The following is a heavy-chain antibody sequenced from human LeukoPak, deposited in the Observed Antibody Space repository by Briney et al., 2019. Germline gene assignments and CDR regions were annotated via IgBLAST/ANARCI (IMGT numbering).Heavy chain of an antibody. D-gene: IGHD3-16*02. CDR1: GFTVSSNY. V-gene: IGHV3-66*01. Sequence: GGSLRLSCAASGFTVSSNYMSWVRQAPGKGLEWVSVIYSGGSTYYADSVKGRFTISRDNSKNTLYLQMNSLRAEDTAVYYCATHYDYVWGSYRTGPTFDYWGQGTLVTVSS. CDR2: IYSGGST. J-gene: IGHJ4*02. CDR3: ATHYDYVWGSYRTGPTFDY.